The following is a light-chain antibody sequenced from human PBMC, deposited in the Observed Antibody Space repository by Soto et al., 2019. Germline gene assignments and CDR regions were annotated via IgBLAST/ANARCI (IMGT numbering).Light chain of an antibody. J-gene: IGLJ3*02. CDR1: STDVGNYNY. V-gene: IGLV2-8*01. CDR3: SSYAGSNNGV. CDR2: DVN. Sequence: QSALTQPPSASGSPGQSLTISCTGTSTDVGNYNYVSWYQQHPGKAPKLMISDVNRRPSGVPDRFSGSESGNTASLTVSGLQAEDEADYYCSSYAGSNNGVFGGGTKVTVL.